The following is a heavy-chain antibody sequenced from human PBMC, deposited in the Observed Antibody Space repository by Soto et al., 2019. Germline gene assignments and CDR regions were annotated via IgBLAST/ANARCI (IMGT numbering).Heavy chain of an antibody. V-gene: IGHV1-69*01. CDR3: ARDVVVVTAIPSRAFDI. Sequence: QVQLVQSGAEVKKPGSSVKVSCKASGGTFSSYAISWVRQAPGQGLEWMGVIIPIFGTANYAQKFQGRVTITADESTSTAYMELSSLRSEDTAVYSCARDVVVVTAIPSRAFDIWGQVTMVTVSS. CDR2: IIPIFGTA. J-gene: IGHJ3*02. CDR1: GGTFSSYA. D-gene: IGHD2-21*02.